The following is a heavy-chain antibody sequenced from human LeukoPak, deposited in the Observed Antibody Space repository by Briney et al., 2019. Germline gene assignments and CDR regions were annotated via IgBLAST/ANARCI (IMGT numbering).Heavy chain of an antibody. Sequence: RSGGSLRLSCAASGFTFSSAWMHWVRQGPGTGLVWVSRITDDGTTTYADSVKGRFTISRDNAKNTLYLQINSLRAEDTAVYYCVRDRVGPDYWGQGTLVTVSS. CDR2: ITDDGTT. CDR3: VRDRVGPDY. CDR1: GFTFSSAW. J-gene: IGHJ4*02. V-gene: IGHV3-74*03. D-gene: IGHD1-26*01.